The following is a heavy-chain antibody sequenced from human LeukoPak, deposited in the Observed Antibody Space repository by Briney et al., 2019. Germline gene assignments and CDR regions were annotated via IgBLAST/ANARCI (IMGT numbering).Heavy chain of an antibody. CDR1: GYTFSGYY. CDR2: INPNSGDT. D-gene: IGHD2-15*01. CDR3: ARALNPIVVVPTGGMDALDL. Sequence: GASVKVSCKASGYTFSGYYTHWVRQAPGQGLEWMGWINPNSGDTNYAQKFQGRVTMTRDTSINTAYMELSRLRSDDTAVFYCARALNPIVVVPTGGMDALDLWGQGTTVTVS. J-gene: IGHJ3*01. V-gene: IGHV1-2*02.